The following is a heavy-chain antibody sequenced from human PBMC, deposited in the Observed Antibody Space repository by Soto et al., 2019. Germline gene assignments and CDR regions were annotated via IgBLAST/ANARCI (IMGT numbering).Heavy chain of an antibody. CDR2: IIPILGIA. CDR3: ATKGTESKTRPDFDS. Sequence: QVQLVQSGAEVKKPGSSVKVSCKASGGTFSRYTISWVRQAPGQGLEWMGRIIPILGIANYAQKFQGRVTITADKSTSTAYMELSSLRSEDTAVYYCATKGTESKTRPDFDSCAQGTLVTFSS. J-gene: IGHJ4*02. V-gene: IGHV1-69*02. CDR1: GGTFSRYT. D-gene: IGHD1-1*01.